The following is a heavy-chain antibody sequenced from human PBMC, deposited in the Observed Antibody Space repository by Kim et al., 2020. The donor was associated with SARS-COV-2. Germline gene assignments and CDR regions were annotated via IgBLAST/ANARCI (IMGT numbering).Heavy chain of an antibody. V-gene: IGHV1-69*04. CDR1: GGTFSSYA. J-gene: IGHJ4*02. CDR2: IIPIFGIA. D-gene: IGHD3-22*01. Sequence: SVKVSCKASGGTFSSYAISWVRQAPGQGLEWMGRIIPIFGIANYAQKFQGRVTITADKSTSTAYMELSSLRSEDTAVYYCARDKADYYDSTFYFDYWGQGTLVTVSS. CDR3: ARDKADYYDSTFYFDY.